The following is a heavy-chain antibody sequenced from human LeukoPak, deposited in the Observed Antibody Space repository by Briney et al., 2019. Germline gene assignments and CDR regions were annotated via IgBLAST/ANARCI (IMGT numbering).Heavy chain of an antibody. J-gene: IGHJ5*02. CDR2: MNPNSGNT. V-gene: IGHV1-8*03. CDR3: ARAEAYCGGDCYSDWFDP. D-gene: IGHD2-21*01. CDR1: GYTFTSYD. Sequence: GASVKVSCKASGYTFTSYDINWVRQATGQGLEWMGWMNPNSGNTGYAQKFQGRVTITRNTSISTAYMELSSLRSEDTGVYYCARAEAYCGGDCYSDWFDPWGQGTLVTVSS.